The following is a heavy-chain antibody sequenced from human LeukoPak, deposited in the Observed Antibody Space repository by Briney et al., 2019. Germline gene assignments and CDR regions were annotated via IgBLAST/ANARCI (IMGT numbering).Heavy chain of an antibody. CDR3: ARVGDSYSSGWYVGD. J-gene: IGHJ4*02. CDR1: GFTFSSYG. Sequence: GSLRLSCAASGFTFSSYGMHWVRQAPGKGLEWVAVIWYDGSNKYYADSVKGRFTISRDNSKNTLYLQMNSLRAEDTAVYYCARVGDSYSSGWYVGDWGRGTLVTVSS. CDR2: IWYDGSNK. V-gene: IGHV3-33*01. D-gene: IGHD6-19*01.